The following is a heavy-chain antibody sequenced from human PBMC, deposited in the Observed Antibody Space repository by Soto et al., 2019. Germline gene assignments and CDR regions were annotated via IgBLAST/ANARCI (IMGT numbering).Heavy chain of an antibody. J-gene: IGHJ3*02. CDR2: INHSGST. CDR1: GGSFSGYY. D-gene: IGHD3-10*01. Sequence: QVQLQQWGAGLLKPSETLSLTCAVYGGSFSGYYWSWIRQPPGTGLEWIGEINHSGSTNYNPSLKSRVTISVDTSKNQFSLKLSSVTAADTAVYYCARPHYYGSGSYYRHAFDIWGQGTMVTVSS. CDR3: ARPHYYGSGSYYRHAFDI. V-gene: IGHV4-34*01.